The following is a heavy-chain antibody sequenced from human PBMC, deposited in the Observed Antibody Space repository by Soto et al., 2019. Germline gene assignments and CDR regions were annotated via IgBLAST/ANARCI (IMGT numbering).Heavy chain of an antibody. J-gene: IGHJ4*02. CDR2: IYYSGST. V-gene: IGHV4-30-4*01. D-gene: IGHD2-2*01. Sequence: SETLSLTCTVSGGSISSGDYYWSWIRQPPGKGLEWIGYIYYSGSTYCNPSLKSRVTISVDTSKNQFSLKLSSVTAADTAVYYCARDRRAPAAPFDYWGQGTLVTVSS. CDR1: GGSISSGDYY. CDR3: ARDRRAPAAPFDY.